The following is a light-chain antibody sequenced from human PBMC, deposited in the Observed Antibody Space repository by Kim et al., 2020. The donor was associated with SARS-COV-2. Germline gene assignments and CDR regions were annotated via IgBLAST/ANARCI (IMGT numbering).Light chain of an antibody. CDR3: QQRSDWPLT. V-gene: IGKV3-11*01. CDR2: DVS. Sequence: LSPGERATLSCRASQSIGTYLAWYQQKPGQAPRLVLYDVSNRATGIPGRFSGSGSGTDFTLTISSLDPEDFAVYYCQQRSDWPLTFGGGTKVDIK. J-gene: IGKJ4*01. CDR1: QSIGTY.